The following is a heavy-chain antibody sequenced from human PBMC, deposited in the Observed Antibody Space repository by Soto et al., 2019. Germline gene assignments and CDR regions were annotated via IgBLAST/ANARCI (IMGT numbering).Heavy chain of an antibody. D-gene: IGHD2-8*02. J-gene: IGHJ4*02. CDR2: ISRDGRTT. CDR1: GFTVSSYG. CDR3: TGEVASGY. Sequence: QVQLVESGGGVVQPGMSLRLSCAVSGFTVSSYGMHLVRQAPGKGLEWVAVISRDGRTTFYADSVKGRFTISRDNSRNTLFLEMNSLRGDDMAVYYCTGEVASGYWGQGTLVTVSS. V-gene: IGHV3-30*03.